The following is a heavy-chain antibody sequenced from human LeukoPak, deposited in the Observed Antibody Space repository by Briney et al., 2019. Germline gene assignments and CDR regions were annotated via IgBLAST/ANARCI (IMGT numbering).Heavy chain of an antibody. Sequence: SETLSLTCTVSGGSISSSIYFWGWIRQPPGKGLEWIGSIHHSGSTYHDPSLKSRVTVSLDTSKNQFSLKLSSVTATDTAVYYCARQLYSSGSYYAPMDVWGKGTTVTISS. CDR2: IHHSGST. V-gene: IGHV4-39*01. J-gene: IGHJ6*03. CDR1: GGSISSSIYF. D-gene: IGHD3-10*01. CDR3: ARQLYSSGSYYAPMDV.